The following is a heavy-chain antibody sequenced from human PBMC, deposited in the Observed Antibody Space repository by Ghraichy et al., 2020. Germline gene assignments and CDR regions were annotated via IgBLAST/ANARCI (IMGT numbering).Heavy chain of an antibody. CDR2: MSSNSDYI. V-gene: IGHV3-21*01. CDR1: GFSFSGYT. J-gene: IGHJ6*02. Sequence: GGSLRLSCEASGFSFSGYTMNWVRQAPRKGLEWVSSMSSNSDYIYYEDSVKSRFVISRDNAKNSLYLQMNSLRVEDTAVYFCVRGPTSGMDVWGQGITVTVSS. CDR3: VRGPTSGMDV. D-gene: IGHD1-26*01.